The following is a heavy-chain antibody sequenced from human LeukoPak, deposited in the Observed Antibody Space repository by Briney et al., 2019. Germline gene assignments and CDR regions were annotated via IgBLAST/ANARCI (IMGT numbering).Heavy chain of an antibody. V-gene: IGHV3-53*01. J-gene: IGHJ4*02. Sequence: GGSLRLSCAASGFTVSSNYMTWVRQAPGKGLEWVSVIYSGGVTYYADSVKGRFTISRDNSKNTLYLQMNSLRAEDTAVYYCAKLGALGTNPSPFDYWGQGTLVTVSS. CDR3: AKLGALGTNPSPFDY. D-gene: IGHD3-16*01. CDR1: GFTVSSNY. CDR2: IYSGGVT.